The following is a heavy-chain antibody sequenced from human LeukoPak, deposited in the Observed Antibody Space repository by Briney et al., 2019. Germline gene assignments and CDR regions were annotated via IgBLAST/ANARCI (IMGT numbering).Heavy chain of an antibody. J-gene: IGHJ4*02. D-gene: IGHD6-19*01. V-gene: IGHV1-18*01. Sequence: WASVKVSCKVSGYTFISYGINWVRQAPGQGLEWMGWISAYNGNTNYAQKLQGRVTMTADTSTSTAYMELRSLRSDDTAVYYCARVGGQWLVTYYFDYWGQGTLVTVSS. CDR2: ISAYNGNT. CDR3: ARVGGQWLVTYYFDY. CDR1: GYTFISYG.